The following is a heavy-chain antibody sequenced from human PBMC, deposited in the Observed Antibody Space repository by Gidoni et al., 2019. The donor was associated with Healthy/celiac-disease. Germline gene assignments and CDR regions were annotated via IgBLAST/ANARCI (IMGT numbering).Heavy chain of an antibody. V-gene: IGHV4-39*01. Sequence: QLQLQESVPGLVKPSETLSLTFTVSGGSISSSSYYWCWIRQPPGKGLEWIGSIYYSGSTYYNPSLKSQVTISVDTSKNQFSLKLSSGTAADTAVYYCARQRPEESITMVPLPQVFDYWGQGTLVTVSS. CDR1: GGSISSSSYY. CDR2: IYYSGST. CDR3: ARQRPEESITMVPLPQVFDY. D-gene: IGHD3-10*01. J-gene: IGHJ4*02.